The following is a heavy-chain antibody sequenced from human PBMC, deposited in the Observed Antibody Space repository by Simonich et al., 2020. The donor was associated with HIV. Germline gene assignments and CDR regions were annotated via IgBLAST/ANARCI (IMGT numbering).Heavy chain of an antibody. V-gene: IGHV1-2*06. CDR1: GYTFTDYY. CDR3: ATHGPGSSSSALDI. CDR2: ISPKKGGT. D-gene: IGHD6-6*01. J-gene: IGHJ3*02. Sequence: QVQLVQSGAEVKKPGASVKVSCKASGYTFTDYYIHWVRQAPGQGLEWMGRISPKKGGTDYPQKFQGRVTMTRDTSISTAYLGLSRLRFDDTAVYYCATHGPGSSSSALDIWGQGTTVTVSS.